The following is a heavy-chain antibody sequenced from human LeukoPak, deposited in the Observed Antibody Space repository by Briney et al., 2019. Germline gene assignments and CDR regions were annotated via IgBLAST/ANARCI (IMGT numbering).Heavy chain of an antibody. CDR2: INPNSGGT. D-gene: IGHD3-22*01. Sequence: ASVKVSCKASGYTFTGYYMHWVRPAPGQGLEWMGWINPNSGGTNYAQKFQGRVTMTRDTSISTAYMELSRLRSDDTAVYYCARATSGYYDYFDYWGQGTLVTVSS. CDR1: GYTFTGYY. J-gene: IGHJ4*02. CDR3: ARATSGYYDYFDY. V-gene: IGHV1-2*02.